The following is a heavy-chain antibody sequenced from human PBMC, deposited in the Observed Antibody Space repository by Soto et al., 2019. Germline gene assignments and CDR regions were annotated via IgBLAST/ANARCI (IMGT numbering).Heavy chain of an antibody. CDR2: ISARGGSL. J-gene: IGHJ4*02. Sequence: EVQLLESGGGLVQPGESLRLSCAASGFSFSSYATVWVRQAPGKGLEWVSVISARGGSLYFADSVKGRFTISRDNSKNVLSLEMNSLRAEDTATYFCAKGSIVYSASVDNWGQGTLVVVSS. D-gene: IGHD5-12*01. CDR1: GFSFSSYA. CDR3: AKGSIVYSASVDN. V-gene: IGHV3-23*01.